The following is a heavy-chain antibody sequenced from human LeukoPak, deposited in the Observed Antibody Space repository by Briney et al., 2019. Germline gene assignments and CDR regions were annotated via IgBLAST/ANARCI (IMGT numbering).Heavy chain of an antibody. D-gene: IGHD5-18*01. CDR2: ISGSGGST. CDR1: GFTFSSYA. V-gene: IGHV3-23*01. J-gene: IGHJ4*02. Sequence: QPGGSLRLSCAASGFTFSSYAMSWVRQAPGKGLEWVSAISGSGGSTYYADSVKGRFTISRDNSKNTLYLQMNTLRAGDTAVYSCAKNGRGYSSDYFDYWGQGTLVTVSS. CDR3: AKNGRGYSSDYFDY.